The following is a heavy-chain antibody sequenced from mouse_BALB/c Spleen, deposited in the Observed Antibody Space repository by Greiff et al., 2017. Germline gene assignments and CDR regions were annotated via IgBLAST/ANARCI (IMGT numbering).Heavy chain of an antibody. J-gene: IGHJ4*01. V-gene: IGHV14-3*02. CDR1: GFNIKDTY. CDR3: AREYGYYEESAMDY. D-gene: IGHD2-10*02. CDR2: IDPANGNT. Sequence: EVQLQQSGAELVKPGASVKLSCTASGFNIKDTYMHWVKQRPEQGLEWIGRIDPANGNTKYDPKFQGKATITADTSSNTAYLQLSSLTSEDTAVYYCAREYGYYEESAMDYWGQGTSVTVSS.